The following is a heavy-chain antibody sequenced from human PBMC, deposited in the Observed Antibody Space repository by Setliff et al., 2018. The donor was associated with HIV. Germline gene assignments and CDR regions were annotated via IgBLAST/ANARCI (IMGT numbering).Heavy chain of an antibody. CDR1: GDTSSSYT. J-gene: IGHJ4*02. Sequence: SVKVSCKTSGDTSSSYTISWVRQAPGQGLEWVGGIIALVGATSYAQKFQGRVTMTRDTSMNTAYMELSRLRSDDTAVYYCALLNHIVVVTALLPGDYWGQGTPVTVSS. CDR2: IIALVGAT. V-gene: IGHV1-69*16. D-gene: IGHD2-21*02. CDR3: ALLNHIVVVTALLPGDY.